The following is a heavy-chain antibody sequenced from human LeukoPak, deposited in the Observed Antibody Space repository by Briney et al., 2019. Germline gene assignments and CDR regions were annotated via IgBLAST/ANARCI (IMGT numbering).Heavy chain of an antibody. CDR3: ARDTKADIVEVPAATSHYYYYYMDV. CDR2: INPNSGGT. D-gene: IGHD2-2*01. Sequence: ASVKVSCKASGYTFTGYYMHWVRQAPGQGLEWMGWINPNSGGTNYAQKFQGRVTMTRDTSISTAYMKLSRLRSDDTAVYYCARDTKADIVEVPAATSHYYYYYMDVWGKGTTVTVSS. CDR1: GYTFTGYY. J-gene: IGHJ6*03. V-gene: IGHV1-2*02.